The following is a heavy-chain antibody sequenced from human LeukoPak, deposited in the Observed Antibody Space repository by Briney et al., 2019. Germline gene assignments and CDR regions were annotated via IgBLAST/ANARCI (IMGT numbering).Heavy chain of an antibody. CDR3: AKDKLLWFGSRAFDI. CDR2: ISGSGGST. J-gene: IGHJ3*02. D-gene: IGHD3-10*01. CDR1: GFTFSSYA. Sequence: GGSLRLSCAASGFTFSSYAMSWVRQAPGKGLEWVSAISGSGGSTYYADSVKGRFTISRDNTKNTLYLQMNSLRAEDTAVYYCAKDKLLWFGSRAFDIWGQGTMVTVSS. V-gene: IGHV3-23*01.